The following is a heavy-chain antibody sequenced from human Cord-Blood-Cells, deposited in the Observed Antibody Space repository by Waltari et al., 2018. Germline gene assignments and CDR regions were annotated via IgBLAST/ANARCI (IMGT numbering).Heavy chain of an antibody. J-gene: IGHJ2*01. CDR2: IYRGSRK. Sequence: EVQLVESGGGLVQPGGSLRLSCAASGFPVSRNYMSLGPQAPGKGVEWVSVIYRGSRKNHADSVEGRFNITRDKSKHTLYLQMNSLRGQDTAVYYCARDEHNWNYAHWYFDLWGRGTLVTVSS. D-gene: IGHD1-7*01. CDR3: ARDEHNWNYAHWYFDL. CDR1: GFPVSRNY. V-gene: IGHV3-66*01.